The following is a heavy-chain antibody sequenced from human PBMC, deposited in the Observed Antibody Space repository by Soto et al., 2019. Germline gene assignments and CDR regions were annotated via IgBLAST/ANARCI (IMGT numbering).Heavy chain of an antibody. CDR1: GFTFSSYG. J-gene: IGHJ6*02. D-gene: IGHD3-10*01. CDR2: IWYDGSNK. Sequence: LRLSCAASGFTFSSYGMHWVRQAPGRGLEWVAVIWYDGSNKYYADSVKGRFTISRDNSKNTLYLQMNSLRAEDTAVYYCARAYYYGSGSYYGMDVWGQGTTVTSP. CDR3: ARAYYYGSGSYYGMDV. V-gene: IGHV3-33*01.